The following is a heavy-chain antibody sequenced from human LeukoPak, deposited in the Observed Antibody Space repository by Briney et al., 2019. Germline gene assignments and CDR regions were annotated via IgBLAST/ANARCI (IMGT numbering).Heavy chain of an antibody. V-gene: IGHV3-74*01. CDR3: ARVLNYGFDY. CDR2: IYSDGTST. Sequence: ESLRLSCAASGFTFSNYWMHWVRQAPGKGLEWVSRIYSDGTSTSNADSVKGRFTISRDNAKKTLYLQMNSLRAEDTAVYYCARVLNYGFDYWGQGTLVTVSS. D-gene: IGHD3-10*01. CDR1: GFTFSNYW. J-gene: IGHJ4*02.